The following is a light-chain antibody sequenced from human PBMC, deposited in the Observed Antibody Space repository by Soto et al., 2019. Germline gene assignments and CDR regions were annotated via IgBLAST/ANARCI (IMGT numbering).Light chain of an antibody. Sequence: QLVLTQPPSASGTPGQRVTISCSGSSSNIGNNTVNWYQQLPGTAPKLLIYSNNQRPSGVPDRFSGSKSGTSASLAISGLQSEDEADYYCAAWDDSLNVLWVFGGGTQLTVL. J-gene: IGLJ3*02. CDR3: AAWDDSLNVLWV. V-gene: IGLV1-44*01. CDR2: SNN. CDR1: SSNIGNNT.